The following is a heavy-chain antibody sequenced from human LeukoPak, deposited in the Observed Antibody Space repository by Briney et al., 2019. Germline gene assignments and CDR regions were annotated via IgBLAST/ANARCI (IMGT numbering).Heavy chain of an antibody. CDR3: ARDFSDVDTVPPG. CDR2: ISYDGSNK. D-gene: IGHD5-18*01. V-gene: IGHV3-30*01. Sequence: QPGRSLRLSCAASGFTFSSYAMHWVRQAPGKGLEWVAVISYDGSNKYYADSVKGRFTISRDNSKKTLYLEMKSLRAEDTAVYYCARDFSDVDTVPPGWGQGTLVIVSS. CDR1: GFTFSSYA. J-gene: IGHJ4*02.